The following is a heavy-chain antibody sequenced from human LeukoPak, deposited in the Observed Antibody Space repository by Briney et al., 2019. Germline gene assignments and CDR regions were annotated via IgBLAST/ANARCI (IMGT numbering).Heavy chain of an antibody. V-gene: IGHV3-21*01. Sequence: GGSLRLSCAASGFTFSSHTMNWVRQAPGKGLEWVSSISSRSSSIYYADSVKGRFTISRDNSKNTLYLQMNSLRAEDTAVYYCANLQAFYYDSSGRPSHWGQGTLVTVSS. D-gene: IGHD3-22*01. CDR3: ANLQAFYYDSSGRPSH. CDR2: ISSRSSSI. CDR1: GFTFSSHT. J-gene: IGHJ4*02.